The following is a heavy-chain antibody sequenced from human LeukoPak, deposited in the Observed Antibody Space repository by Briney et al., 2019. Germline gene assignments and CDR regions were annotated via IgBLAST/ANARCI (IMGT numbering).Heavy chain of an antibody. Sequence: PGGSLRLSCAASGFTFSSYSMNWVRQAPGKGLEWVSYISSSSSKIYYADSVKGRFTISRDNAKKSLYLQMNSLRAEDTAVCYCARRLPFDYWGQGSLVTVSS. CDR3: ARRLPFDY. CDR1: GFTFSSYS. CDR2: ISSSSSKI. J-gene: IGHJ4*02. V-gene: IGHV3-48*01. D-gene: IGHD2-15*01.